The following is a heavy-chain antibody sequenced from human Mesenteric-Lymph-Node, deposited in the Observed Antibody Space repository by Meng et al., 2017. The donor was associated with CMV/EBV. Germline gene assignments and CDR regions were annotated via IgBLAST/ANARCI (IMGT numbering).Heavy chain of an antibody. V-gene: IGHV3-33*01. CDR1: GFTFSSYS. CDR3: ARGADNSSPYYYFDY. D-gene: IGHD6-6*01. CDR2: IWYDGSNK. J-gene: IGHJ4*02. Sequence: GGSLRLSCAASGFTFSSYSMHWVRQAPGKGLEWVAVIWYDGSNKYYADSVKGRFTISRDNSKNTLYLQMNSLRAEDTAVYYCARGADNSSPYYYFDYWGQGTLVTVSS.